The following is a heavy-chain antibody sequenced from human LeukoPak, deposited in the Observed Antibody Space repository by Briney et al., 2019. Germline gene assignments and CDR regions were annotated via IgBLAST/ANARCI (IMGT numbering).Heavy chain of an antibody. CDR2: NPNSGGT. J-gene: IGHJ5*02. CDR3: ARDQRRTGSKSWFDP. D-gene: IGHD1-26*01. Sequence: NPNSGGTNYAQKFQGRVTMTRDTSSSTAYMELSRLRSDDTAVYYCARDQRRTGSKSWFDPWGQGTLVTVSS. V-gene: IGHV1-2*02.